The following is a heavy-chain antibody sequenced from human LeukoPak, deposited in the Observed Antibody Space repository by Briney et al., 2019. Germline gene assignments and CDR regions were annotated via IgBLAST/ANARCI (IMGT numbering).Heavy chain of an antibody. CDR1: GFTFSSYA. CDR2: ICGSCGST. J-gene: IGHJ3*02. CDR3: AKGRWEVNLSDAFDI. D-gene: IGHD1-26*01. Sequence: GGSLRLSCAPSGFTFSSYAMSWVRQAPGKGPEWVSGICGSCGSTYYADSVKGRFTISRDNSKNTLYLQMNSLRAEDTAVYYCAKGRWEVNLSDAFDIWGQGTLVTVSS. V-gene: IGHV3-23*01.